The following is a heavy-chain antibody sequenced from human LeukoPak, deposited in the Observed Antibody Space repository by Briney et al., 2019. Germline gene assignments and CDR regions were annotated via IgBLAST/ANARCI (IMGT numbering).Heavy chain of an antibody. V-gene: IGHV3-33*06. CDR3: AKALYDATGRDALDM. J-gene: IGHJ3*02. CDR1: KFIFSNYG. Sequence: PGRSLRLSCEASKFIFSNYGFNWVRQAPGKGLEWVAVIYYDGIKEYYADSVKGRFTISRDNSKNTLYLQMNSLRAEDTAVYYCAKALYDATGRDALDMWGQGTMVTVSS. CDR2: IYYDGIKE. D-gene: IGHD3-22*01.